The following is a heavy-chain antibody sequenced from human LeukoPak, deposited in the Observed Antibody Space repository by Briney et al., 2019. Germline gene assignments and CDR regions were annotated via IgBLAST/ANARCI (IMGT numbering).Heavy chain of an antibody. Sequence: GGSLRLSCAASGFTFSDYYMTWIRQAPGKGLEWVSAISGSGGSTYYADSVKGRFTISRDNSKNTLSLQMNSLRAEDTAVYYCAKIREYSSSLGAFGIWGQGTMVTVSS. CDR3: AKIREYSSSLGAFGI. CDR1: GFTFSDYY. J-gene: IGHJ3*02. CDR2: ISGSGGST. V-gene: IGHV3-23*01. D-gene: IGHD6-6*01.